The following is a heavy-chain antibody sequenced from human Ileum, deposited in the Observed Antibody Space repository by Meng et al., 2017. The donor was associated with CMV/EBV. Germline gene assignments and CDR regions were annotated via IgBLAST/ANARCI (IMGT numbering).Heavy chain of an antibody. CDR1: GSTFSSCA. Sequence: SLRLYCAASGSTFSSCAMSWVRQAPGQGLEWVSAISGSGITTYYGDSVKGRFTISRDNSKNTLYLQMNSLRAEDTAVYYCAKDCRMGGQGTLVTVSS. V-gene: IGHV3-23*01. J-gene: IGHJ4*01. CDR3: AKDCRM. D-gene: IGHD5-24*01. CDR2: ISGSGITT.